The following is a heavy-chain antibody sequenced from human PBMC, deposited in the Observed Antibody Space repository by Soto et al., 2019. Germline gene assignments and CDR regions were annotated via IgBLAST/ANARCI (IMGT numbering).Heavy chain of an antibody. CDR1: GFTFSSYA. CDR3: TRGPRPISTGTGAY. CDR2: ISGSGGST. D-gene: IGHD3-10*01. Sequence: GGSLRLSCAASGFTFSSYAMSWVRHAPGKGLEWVSAISGSGGSTYYADSVRGRFTISRDNVNDTLYLQMNNLRAEDSGLYYCTRGPRPISTGTGAYWGQGTQVTVSS. V-gene: IGHV3-23*01. J-gene: IGHJ4*02.